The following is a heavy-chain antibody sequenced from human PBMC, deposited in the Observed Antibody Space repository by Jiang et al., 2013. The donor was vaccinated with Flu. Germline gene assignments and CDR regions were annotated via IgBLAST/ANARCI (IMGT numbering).Heavy chain of an antibody. CDR3: AGHYSIYAFDI. V-gene: IGHV5-10-1*03. J-gene: IGHJ3*02. Sequence: VQLVESGAEVKKPGESLRISCKGSGYSFTSYWISWVRQMPGKGLEWMGRIDPSDSYTNYSPSFQGHVTISADKSISTAYLQWSSLKASDTAMYYCAGHYSIYAFDIWAKGQWSPSLQ. CDR1: GYSFTSYW. CDR2: IDPSDSYT. D-gene: IGHD5/OR15-5a*01.